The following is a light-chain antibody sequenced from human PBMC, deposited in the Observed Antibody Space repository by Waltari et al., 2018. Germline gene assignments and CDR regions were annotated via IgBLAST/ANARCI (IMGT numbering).Light chain of an antibody. Sequence: SYVLTQPPSVSVAPGKTARITCGGNNIGSKSVHWYQQKPGQAPVLVIYYDSDRPSGIPERFSGSNSGNTATLTISRVEAGDEADYYCQVRDSSSDLQVFGGGTKLTVL. J-gene: IGLJ3*02. CDR1: NIGSKS. CDR2: YDS. CDR3: QVRDSSSDLQV. V-gene: IGLV3-21*04.